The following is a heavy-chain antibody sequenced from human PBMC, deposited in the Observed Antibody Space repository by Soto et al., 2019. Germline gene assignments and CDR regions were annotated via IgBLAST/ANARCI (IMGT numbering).Heavy chain of an antibody. CDR1: GFTFSSYG. Sequence: GGSLRLSCAASGFTFSSYGMHWVRQAPGKGLEWVAVISYDGSNKYYADSVKGRFTISRDNSKNTLYLQMNSLRAEDTAVYYCAKDLSGDTAMKRSYYYYGMDVWGQGTTVTVSS. D-gene: IGHD5-18*01. J-gene: IGHJ6*02. CDR2: ISYDGSNK. CDR3: AKDLSGDTAMKRSYYYYGMDV. V-gene: IGHV3-30*18.